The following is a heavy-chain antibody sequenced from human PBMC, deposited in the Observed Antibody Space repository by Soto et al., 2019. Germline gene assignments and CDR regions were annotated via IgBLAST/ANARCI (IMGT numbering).Heavy chain of an antibody. V-gene: IGHV4-31*03. CDR2: IYHTGDA. J-gene: IGHJ3*02. Sequence: QVQLQESGPGLVKPSQTLSVTCTVSGGSLSSDNFFCSWVRQHPETGLEWVGYIYHTGDAYYNLSLKSRLTISLDTSKNRFSLSLISVTAADTAVYYCAREVISPATSDDFDIWGQGTMVTVSS. D-gene: IGHD1-26*01. CDR3: AREVISPATSDDFDI. CDR1: GGSLSSDNFF.